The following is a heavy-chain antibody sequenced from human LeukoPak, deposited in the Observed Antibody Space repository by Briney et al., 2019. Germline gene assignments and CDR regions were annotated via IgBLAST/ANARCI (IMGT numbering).Heavy chain of an antibody. CDR3: TRMTSGHDY. CDR2: INHSGYT. J-gene: IGHJ4*02. CDR1: GVSFNGYY. V-gene: IGHV4-34*01. Sequence: PSETLSLTCAVSGVSFNGYYWSWVRQTPGKGLEWIGEINHSGYTNDSPSLKSRVTLSIDTSRNQFSLNLRSVTVADAGIYFCTRMTSGHDYWGQGTLVTVSS. D-gene: IGHD3-10*01.